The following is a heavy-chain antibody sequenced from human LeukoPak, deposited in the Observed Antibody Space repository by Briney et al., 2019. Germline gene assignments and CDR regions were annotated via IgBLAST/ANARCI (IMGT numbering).Heavy chain of an antibody. CDR1: GGSISSGAYY. CDR2: IYYSGST. J-gene: IGHJ4*02. Sequence: SQTLSLTCTVSGGSISSGAYYWSWIRQLPGKGLEWIGYIYYSGSTNYNPSLKSRVTISVDASKNQFSLKLSSVTAADTAVYYCASGYDILTGYYPGWGQGTLVTVSS. CDR3: ASGYDILTGYYPG. D-gene: IGHD3-9*01. V-gene: IGHV4-30-4*08.